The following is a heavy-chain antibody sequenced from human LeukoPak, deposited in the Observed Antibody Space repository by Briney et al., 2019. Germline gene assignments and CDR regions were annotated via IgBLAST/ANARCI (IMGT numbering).Heavy chain of an antibody. Sequence: SETLSLTCTVSGGSISSYYWSWIRQPSGKGLEWIGYIYYSGSTNYNPSLKSRVTISVDTSKNQFSLKLTSVTAADTAVYYCARVRGYYYDSSGYYSTFDYWGQGTLVTVSS. V-gene: IGHV4-59*01. D-gene: IGHD3-22*01. CDR3: ARVRGYYYDSSGYYSTFDY. CDR2: IYYSGST. CDR1: GGSISSYY. J-gene: IGHJ4*02.